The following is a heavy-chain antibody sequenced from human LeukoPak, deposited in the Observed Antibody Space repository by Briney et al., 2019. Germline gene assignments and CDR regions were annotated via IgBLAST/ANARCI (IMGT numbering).Heavy chain of an antibody. V-gene: IGHV4-4*07. CDR1: GGSISSYY. J-gene: IGHJ6*02. CDR3: ARARRYYDSSGYYPKAYYYGMDV. D-gene: IGHD3-22*01. CDR2: IYNSGST. Sequence: SETLSLTCTISGGSISSYYWSWIRQPAGKGLEWIGRIYNSGSTNYNPSLKSRVTMSLDTSKNQFSLKLSSVTAADTAVYYCARARRYYDSSGYYPKAYYYGMDVWGQGTTVTVSS.